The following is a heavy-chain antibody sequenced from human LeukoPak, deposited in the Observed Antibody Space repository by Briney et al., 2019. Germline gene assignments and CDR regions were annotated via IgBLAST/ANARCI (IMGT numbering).Heavy chain of an antibody. CDR2: INPSGGST. CDR1: GYTFTSYY. CDR3: ARANRDTASGWSLDDYYYYGMDV. D-gene: IGHD5-18*01. V-gene: IGHV1-46*01. J-gene: IGHJ6*02. Sequence: GASVKVSCKASGYTFTSYYMHWVRQAPGQGLEWMGIINPSGGSTSYAQKFQGRVTMTRDTSTSTVYMELSSLRSEDTAVYYCARANRDTASGWSLDDYYYYGMDVRGQGTTVTVSS.